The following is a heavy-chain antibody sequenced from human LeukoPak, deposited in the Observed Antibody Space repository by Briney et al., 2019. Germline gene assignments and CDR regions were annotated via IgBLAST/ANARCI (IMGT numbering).Heavy chain of an antibody. V-gene: IGHV3-49*04. D-gene: IGHD4-23*01. Sequence: PGGSLRLSCTASGFTFGDYAMSWVRQAPGKGLEWVGFIRSKAYGGTTGYAASVKGRFTISRDDSKSIAYLQMNSLRVEDTAVYYCARDRGYSSFDYWGQGTLVTVSS. CDR2: IRSKAYGGTT. CDR3: ARDRGYSSFDY. CDR1: GFTFGDYA. J-gene: IGHJ4*02.